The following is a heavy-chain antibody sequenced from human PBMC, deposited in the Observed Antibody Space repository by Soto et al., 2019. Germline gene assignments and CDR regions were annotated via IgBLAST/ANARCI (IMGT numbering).Heavy chain of an antibody. Sequence: GGSLRLSCAASGFTFSSYSMNWVRQAPGKGLEWVSYISSSSSTIYYADSVKGRFTISRDNAKNSLYLQMNSLRDEDTAVYYCAREGVVAATKNYGMDVWGQGTTVTVSS. V-gene: IGHV3-48*02. CDR1: GFTFSSYS. CDR3: AREGVVAATKNYGMDV. CDR2: ISSSSSTI. D-gene: IGHD2-15*01. J-gene: IGHJ6*02.